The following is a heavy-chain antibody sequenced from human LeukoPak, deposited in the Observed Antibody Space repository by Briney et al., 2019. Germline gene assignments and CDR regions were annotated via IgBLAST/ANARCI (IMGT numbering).Heavy chain of an antibody. J-gene: IGHJ4*02. Sequence: GASVKVSCRASGGTFSSYAISWVRQAPGQGLEWMGGIIPIFGTANYAQKFQGRVTITTDQSTSTAYMELSSLRSEDTAVYYCAREGVRGYCFGYLGQGTLVTVSS. V-gene: IGHV1-69*05. CDR2: IIPIFGTA. D-gene: IGHD2-15*01. CDR3: AREGVRGYCFGY. CDR1: GGTFSSYA.